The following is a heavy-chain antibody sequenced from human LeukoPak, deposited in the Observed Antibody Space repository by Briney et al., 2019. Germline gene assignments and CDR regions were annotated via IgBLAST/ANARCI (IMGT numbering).Heavy chain of an antibody. Sequence: SETLSLTCTVSGGSISSYYWSWIRQPPGKGLEWIGYIYYSGSTNYNPSLKSRVTISVDTSKNQFSLNLSSVTAADTAVYYCARGLGYCSSTRCYDFDYWGQGTLVTVSS. D-gene: IGHD2-2*01. CDR3: ARGLGYCSSTRCYDFDY. V-gene: IGHV4-59*01. J-gene: IGHJ4*02. CDR2: IYYSGST. CDR1: GGSISSYY.